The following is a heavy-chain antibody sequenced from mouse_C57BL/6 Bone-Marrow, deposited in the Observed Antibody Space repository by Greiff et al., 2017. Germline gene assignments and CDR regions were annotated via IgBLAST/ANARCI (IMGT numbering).Heavy chain of an antibody. J-gene: IGHJ2*01. Sequence: QVQLQQSGPELVKPGASVKISCKASGYAFSSSWMNWVKQKPGTGLEWIGRIYPGDGDTNYNGKFKGKATLTADKSSSTAYMQLSSLTSEDSAVYFCARWRSYYFDYGGQGTTLTVSS. CDR2: IYPGDGDT. CDR1: GYAFSSSW. V-gene: IGHV1-82*01. CDR3: ARWRSYYFDY.